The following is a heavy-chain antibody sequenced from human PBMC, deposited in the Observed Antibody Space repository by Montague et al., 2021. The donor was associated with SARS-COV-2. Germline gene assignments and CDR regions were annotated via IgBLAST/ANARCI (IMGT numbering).Heavy chain of an antibody. V-gene: IGHV3-30*04. D-gene: IGHD3-22*01. J-gene: IGHJ4*02. CDR3: ASGSYNNNCESSGYDY. Sequence: SLRLSCAASGFTFNNYALHWVRQAPGKGLQWVAVISYDGSIQHYAGSVKGRFTISRDNSKNTVYLQMNSLRAEDTAVYYCASGSYNNNCESSGYDYWGQGTLVTVSS. CDR1: GFTFNNYA. CDR2: ISYDGSIQ.